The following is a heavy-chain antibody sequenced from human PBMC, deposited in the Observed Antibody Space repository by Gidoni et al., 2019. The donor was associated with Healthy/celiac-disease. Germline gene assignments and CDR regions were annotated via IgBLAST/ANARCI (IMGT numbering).Heavy chain of an antibody. V-gene: IGHV3-23*01. CDR3: AKDRDGSGPASMDV. D-gene: IGHD3-10*01. J-gene: IGHJ6*02. Sequence: EVQLLESGGCLVQPGGSLRLSCAASGFPFSRYAMSRVRQAPGKGLEWVSAIRGSGGSTYYADSVKGRFTISRDNSKNTLYLQMNSLRAEDTAVYYCAKDRDGSGPASMDVWGQGTTVTVSS. CDR2: IRGSGGST. CDR1: GFPFSRYA.